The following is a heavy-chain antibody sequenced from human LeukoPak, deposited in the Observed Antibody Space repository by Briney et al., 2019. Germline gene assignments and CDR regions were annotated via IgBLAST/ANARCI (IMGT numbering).Heavy chain of an antibody. J-gene: IGHJ6*03. Sequence: SETLSLTCTVSRYSISSGYYWGWIRQPPGKGLEWIGSIYHSGSTYYNPSLKSRVTISVDTSKNQFSLKLSSVTAADTAVYYCARARGRRYSGYDIGKDYYYYMDVWGKGTTVTVSS. V-gene: IGHV4-38-2*02. CDR1: RYSISSGYY. CDR3: ARARGRRYSGYDIGKDYYYYMDV. CDR2: IYHSGST. D-gene: IGHD5-12*01.